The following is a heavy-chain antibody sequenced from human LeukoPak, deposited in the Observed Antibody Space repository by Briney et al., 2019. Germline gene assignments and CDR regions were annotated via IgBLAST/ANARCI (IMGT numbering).Heavy chain of an antibody. J-gene: IGHJ4*02. D-gene: IGHD2-15*01. CDR2: ISYDGSNK. CDR3: AKDCSGGSCFDY. Sequence: GRSLRLSCAASRFTFSSYGMHWVRQAPGKGLEWVAVISYDGSNKYYADSVKGRFTISRDNSENTLYLQMNSLRAEDTAVYYCAKDCSGGSCFDYWGQGTLVTVSS. CDR1: RFTFSSYG. V-gene: IGHV3-30*18.